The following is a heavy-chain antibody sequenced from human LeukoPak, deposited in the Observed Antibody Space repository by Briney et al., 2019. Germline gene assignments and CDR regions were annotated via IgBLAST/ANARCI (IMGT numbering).Heavy chain of an antibody. CDR3: ARLPPYYYDSPRFGFDY. J-gene: IGHJ4*02. CDR1: GGSFSGYY. CDR2: INHSGST. D-gene: IGHD3-22*01. V-gene: IGHV4-34*01. Sequence: SETLSLTCAVYGGSFSGYYWSRIRQPPGKGLEWIGEINHSGSTNYNPSLKSRVTISVDTSKNQFSLKLSSVTAADTAVYYCARLPPYYYDSPRFGFDYWGQGTLVTVSS.